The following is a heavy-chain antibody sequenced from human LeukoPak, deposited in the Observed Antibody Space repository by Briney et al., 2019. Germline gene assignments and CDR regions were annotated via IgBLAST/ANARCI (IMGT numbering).Heavy chain of an antibody. V-gene: IGHV4-34*01. D-gene: IGHD2-2*01. J-gene: IGHJ5*02. CDR1: GGSFSGYY. CDR3: ARGRRQLGYQLLLRNWFDP. CDR2: INHSGST. Sequence: SETLSLTCAVSGGSFSGYYWSWNRQSPGKGLEWIGEINHSGSTNYNPSLKSRVTISVDTSKNQFSLKLSSVTAADTAVYYCARGRRQLGYQLLLRNWFDPWGQGTLVTVSS.